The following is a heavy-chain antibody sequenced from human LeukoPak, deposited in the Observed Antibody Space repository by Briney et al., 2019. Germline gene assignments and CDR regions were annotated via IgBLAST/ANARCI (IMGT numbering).Heavy chain of an antibody. D-gene: IGHD3-10*01. CDR3: ARGPATGSGSYFYGFDY. J-gene: IGHJ4*02. V-gene: IGHV3-21*01. CDR1: GFTFINYN. Sequence: GGSLRLSCAASGFTFINYNMDWVRQAPGKGLEWVSSISSSSSYIYYADSVKGRFTISRDNAKNSLYLQMNSLRAEDTAVYYCARGPATGSGSYFYGFDYWGQGTLVTVSS. CDR2: ISSSSSYI.